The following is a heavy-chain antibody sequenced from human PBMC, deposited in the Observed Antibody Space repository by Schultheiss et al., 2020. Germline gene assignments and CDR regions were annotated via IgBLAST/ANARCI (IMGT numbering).Heavy chain of an antibody. Sequence: GGSLRLSCAASGFTFSSYAMSWVRQAPGKGLEWVSVIYSGGSTYYADSVKGRFSISRDNSKNTVYLQMNSLIVEDTAVYYCAREYCSNGVCYTGAFDIWGQGTMVTVSS. J-gene: IGHJ3*02. D-gene: IGHD2-8*01. V-gene: IGHV3-66*01. CDR1: GFTFSSYA. CDR3: AREYCSNGVCYTGAFDI. CDR2: IYSGGST.